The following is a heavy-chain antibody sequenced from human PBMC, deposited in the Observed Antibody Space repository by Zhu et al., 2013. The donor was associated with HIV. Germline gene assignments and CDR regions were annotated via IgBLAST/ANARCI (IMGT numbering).Heavy chain of an antibody. CDR2: MYDSGST. Sequence: QVQLQESGPGLVKSSETLTLTCAVSGGSVSSAGYSWSWIRQPPGKGLEWIGYMYDSGSTYYNPSLKSRVTMSVDTSKNQFSLRLTSVSAADTAVYFCARARYGAGRYYYMDVWGKGDHGHRL. J-gene: IGHJ6*03. V-gene: IGHV4-30-2*01. CDR3: ARARYGAGRYYYMDV. CDR1: GGSVSSAGYS. D-gene: IGHD3-10*01.